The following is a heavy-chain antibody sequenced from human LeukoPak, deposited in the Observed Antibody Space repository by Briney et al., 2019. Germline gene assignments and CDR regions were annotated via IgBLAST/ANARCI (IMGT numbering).Heavy chain of an antibody. V-gene: IGHV1-69*04. CDR3: ASSVVGATTVTWFDP. CDR2: IIPILGIA. CDR1: GGTFSSYA. J-gene: IGHJ5*02. D-gene: IGHD1-26*01. Sequence: SVKVSCKASGGTFSSYAISWVRQAPGQGLEWMGRIIPILGIANYAQKFQGRVTITADKSTSTAYMEPSSLRSEGTAVYYCASSVVGATTVTWFDPWGQGTLVTVSS.